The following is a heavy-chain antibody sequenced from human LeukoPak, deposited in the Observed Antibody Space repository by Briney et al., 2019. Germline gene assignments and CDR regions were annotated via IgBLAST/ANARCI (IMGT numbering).Heavy chain of an antibody. CDR3: TTGGSTAGN. D-gene: IGHD1-14*01. CDR1: GFTFSSVW. J-gene: IGHJ4*02. Sequence: GGSLRLSCTASGFTFSSVWMSWVRQAPGKGLQWVGRIRKTVDGGTADYAAPVQGRFSISRDDSKKTLYLQMNSPKTEDTAVYYCTTGGSTAGNWGQGTLVTVPS. V-gene: IGHV3-15*01. CDR2: IRKTVDGGTA.